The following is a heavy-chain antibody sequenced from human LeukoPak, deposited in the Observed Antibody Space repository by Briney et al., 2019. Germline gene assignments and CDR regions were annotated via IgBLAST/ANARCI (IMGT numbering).Heavy chain of an antibody. J-gene: IGHJ6*02. CDR3: ARGGRYCSSITCLPSKRYYYYGMDV. V-gene: IGHV4-34*01. CDR1: GGSLGAYY. Sequence: PSETLSLTCAVYGGSLGAYYWSWIRQPPGKGLEWIGEINHSGSTNYNPSLKSRVTISVDTSKNQFSLKLSSVTAADTAVYYCARGGRYCSSITCLPSKRYYYYGMDVWGQGTTITVSS. D-gene: IGHD2-2*01. CDR2: INHSGST.